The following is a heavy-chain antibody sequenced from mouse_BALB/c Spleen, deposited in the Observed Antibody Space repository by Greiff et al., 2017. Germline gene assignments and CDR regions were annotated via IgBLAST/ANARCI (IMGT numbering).Heavy chain of an antibody. V-gene: IGHV5-17*02. D-gene: IGHD2-3*01. Sequence: EVLLVESGGGLVQPGGSRKLSCAASGFTFSSFGMHWVRQAPEKGLEWVAYISSGSSTIYYADTVKGRFTISRDNPKNTLFLQMTSLRSEDTAMYCCARGIDGYYDYFDYWGQGTTLTVSS. CDR2: ISSGSSTI. J-gene: IGHJ2*01. CDR1: GFTFSSFG. CDR3: ARGIDGYYDYFDY.